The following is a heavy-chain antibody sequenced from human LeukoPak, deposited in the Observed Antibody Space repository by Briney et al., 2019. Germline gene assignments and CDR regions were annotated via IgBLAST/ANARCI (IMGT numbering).Heavy chain of an antibody. CDR1: GGTFSSYA. CDR3: ARDAAIYDSNGYYYLW. D-gene: IGHD3-22*01. V-gene: IGHV1-69*01. Sequence: SVKVSCKASGGTFSSYAISWVRQAPGQGLEWMGGIIPIFGAANYAQKFQGRVTITADQSTSTAYMELSSLRSEDTAVYYCARDAAIYDSNGYYYLWWGQGTLVTVSS. J-gene: IGHJ4*02. CDR2: IIPIFGAA.